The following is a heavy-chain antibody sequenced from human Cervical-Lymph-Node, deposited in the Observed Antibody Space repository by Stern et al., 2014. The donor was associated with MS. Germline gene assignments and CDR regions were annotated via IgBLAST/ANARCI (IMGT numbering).Heavy chain of an antibody. Sequence: QVTLKESGPALVKPTQTLTLTCTFSGFTLITSGTRVSWIRQPPGRALEWLARLDWNDKTFDNSFQMTRVDITEDTSKNHVVLTITNVDPVDTATYYCARMMGSGYRHYFDYWGQGTPVTVSS. CDR3: ARMMGSGYRHYFDY. J-gene: IGHJ4*02. CDR1: GFTLITSGTR. CDR2: LDWNDKT. D-gene: IGHD3-3*01. V-gene: IGHV2-70*04.